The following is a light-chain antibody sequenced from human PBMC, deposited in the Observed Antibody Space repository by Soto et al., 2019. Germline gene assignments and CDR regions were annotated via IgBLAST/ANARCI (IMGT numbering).Light chain of an antibody. CDR3: LQDSNYPLT. CDR2: AAS. Sequence: AIQMTQSPSSLSASVGDRVTITCRASQGIKNDLGWYQQKPGKAPKLLIYAASSLQSGVPSRFSGSGSGTDFTLTISSLQPDDFATYYCLQDSNYPLTFGQGTKVEIK. J-gene: IGKJ1*01. V-gene: IGKV1-6*01. CDR1: QGIKND.